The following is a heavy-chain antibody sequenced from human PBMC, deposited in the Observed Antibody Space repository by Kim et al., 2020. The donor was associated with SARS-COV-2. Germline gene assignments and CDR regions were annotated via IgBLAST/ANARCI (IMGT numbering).Heavy chain of an antibody. V-gene: IGHV3-33*01. CDR3: ARDPMVRGVMDV. J-gene: IGHJ6*02. Sequence: GVSLRLSCAASGFTFSSYGMHCVRQAPGKGLEWVAVIWYDGSNKYYADSVKGRFTISRDNSKNTLSLQMNSVRAEDTAVYYCARDPMVRGVMDVWGQGTTVTVSS. CDR1: GFTFSSYG. D-gene: IGHD3-10*01. CDR2: IWYDGSNK.